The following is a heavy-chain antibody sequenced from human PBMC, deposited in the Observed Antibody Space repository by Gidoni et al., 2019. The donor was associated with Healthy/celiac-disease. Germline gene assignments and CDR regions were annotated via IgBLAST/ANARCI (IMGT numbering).Heavy chain of an antibody. CDR1: GYTFTSYY. V-gene: IGHV1-46*01. CDR2: INPSGGST. Sequence: QVQLVQSGAEVKKPGASVKVSCKASGYTFTSYYMPWVRQAPGQGLEWMGIINPSGGSTSYAQKFQGRVTMTRDTSTSTVYMELSSLRSEDTAVYYCARDSGLAAAAGGYYYYYYMDVWGKGTTVTVSS. J-gene: IGHJ6*03. CDR3: ARDSGLAAAAGGYYYYYYMDV. D-gene: IGHD6-13*01.